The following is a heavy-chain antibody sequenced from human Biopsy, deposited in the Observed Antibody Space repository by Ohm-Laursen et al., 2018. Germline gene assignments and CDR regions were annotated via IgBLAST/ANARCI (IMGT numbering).Heavy chain of an antibody. CDR3: AKDRYNYTPIGGFSMDV. J-gene: IGHJ6*02. V-gene: IGHV3-30*18. CDR1: GFTFNNYG. D-gene: IGHD5-18*01. Sequence: RSLRLSCAASGFTFNNYGMQWVRQAPGKGLEWVAFIFYDGSSTYYADSVKGRFTISRDNSRDTLYLQMSSLRAEDTAVYYCAKDRYNYTPIGGFSMDVWGQGTTVTVSS. CDR2: IFYDGSST.